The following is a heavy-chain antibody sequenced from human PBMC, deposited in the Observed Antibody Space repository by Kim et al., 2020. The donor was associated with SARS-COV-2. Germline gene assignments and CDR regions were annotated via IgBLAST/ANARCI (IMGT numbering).Heavy chain of an antibody. V-gene: IGHV2-5*01. J-gene: IGHJ4*02. D-gene: IGHD3-3*01. CDR3: AHRITGFWSGIFDY. Sequence: YSPTLKSRHTITKDTSKNQVVLTMTNMDPVDTATYYCAHRITGFWSGIFDYWGQGTLVTVSS.